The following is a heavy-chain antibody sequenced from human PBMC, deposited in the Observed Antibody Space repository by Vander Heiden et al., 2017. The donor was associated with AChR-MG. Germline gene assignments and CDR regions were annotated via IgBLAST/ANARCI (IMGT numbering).Heavy chain of an antibody. J-gene: IGHJ5*02. Sequence: QVQLVPSGAEVKKPGVSVKVSYKAPGSTFPSYDINWVRQATGQGLEWMGWRNPNSGNTGYAQKFQGRVTMTRNTSISTAYMELSSLRSEDTAVYYCARGRISLLYERDWFDPWGQGTLVTVSS. CDR3: ARGRISLLYERDWFDP. D-gene: IGHD2-2*02. V-gene: IGHV1-8*01. CDR2: RNPNSGNT. CDR1: GSTFPSYD.